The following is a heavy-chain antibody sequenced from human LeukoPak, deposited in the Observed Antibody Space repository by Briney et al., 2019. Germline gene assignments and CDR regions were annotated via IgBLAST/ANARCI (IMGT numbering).Heavy chain of an antibody. CDR2: INHSGST. J-gene: IGHJ4*02. CDR3: ARDLRGSYGDY. Sequence: SETLSLTCAVYGGSFSGYYWSWIRQPPGKGLEWIGEINHSGSTNYNPSLKSRVTISVDTSKNQFSLKLRSVTAADTAVYYCARDLRGSYGDYWGQGTLVTVSS. D-gene: IGHD1-26*01. V-gene: IGHV4-34*01. CDR1: GGSFSGYY.